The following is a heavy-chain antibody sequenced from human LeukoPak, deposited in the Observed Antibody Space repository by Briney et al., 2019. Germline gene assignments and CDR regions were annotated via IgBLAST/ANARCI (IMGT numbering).Heavy chain of an antibody. V-gene: IGHV3-7*01. CDR3: ASEVGAPFGY. Sequence: GGSLRLSCAASGFTFSNYWMSWVRQAPGKGLEWVDNIKQDGSEKYYVDSVKGRFTISRDNAKNSLYLQMNSLRAEDTAVYYCASEVGAPFGYWGQGTLVTVSS. CDR1: GFTFSNYW. J-gene: IGHJ4*02. D-gene: IGHD1-26*01. CDR2: IKQDGSEK.